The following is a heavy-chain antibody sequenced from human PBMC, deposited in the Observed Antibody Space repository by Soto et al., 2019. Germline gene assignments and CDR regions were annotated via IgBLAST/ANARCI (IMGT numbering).Heavy chain of an antibody. CDR1: GYTFTSYG. CDR2: ISAYNGNT. V-gene: IGHV1-18*01. D-gene: IGHD3-3*01. Sequence: ASVKVSCKASGYTFTSYGISWVRHAPGQVLEWMGWISAYNGNTNYAQKLQGRVTMTTDTSTSTAYMELRSLRSDDTAVYYCARVGDFWSGYSLVGSDCWGQGTLVTVSS. CDR3: ARVGDFWSGYSLVGSDC. J-gene: IGHJ4*02.